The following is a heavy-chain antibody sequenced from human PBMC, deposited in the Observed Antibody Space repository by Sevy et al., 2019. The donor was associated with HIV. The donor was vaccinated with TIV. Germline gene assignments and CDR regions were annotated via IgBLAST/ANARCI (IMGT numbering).Heavy chain of an antibody. CDR2: VSVRNGNT. V-gene: IGHV1-18*01. D-gene: IGHD3-16*01. CDR1: GXXXTTYG. J-gene: IGHJ3*02. Sequence: ASVKVSCKASGXXXTTYGISWVXXAXGQGLEWMGWVSVRNGNTHYEQTFQGRVTMTTDTSTSTVYMELRGLRSDDTAIYXCARDYDCRASTCSDXFDXWGQGTMVTVSS. CDR3: ARDYDCRASTCSDXFDX.